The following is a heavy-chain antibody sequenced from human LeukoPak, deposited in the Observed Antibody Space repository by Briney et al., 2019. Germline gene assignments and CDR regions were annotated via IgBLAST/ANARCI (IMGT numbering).Heavy chain of an antibody. J-gene: IGHJ6*02. Sequence: GGSPRLSCAASGFTIRSYYMTWVRQAPGKGLEWVSVIYSGDSTYYADSVKGRVAISRDNSNNTVFLQMNIVRAEDTAVYYCARSYSNHLFGMDVWGQGTTVTVSS. D-gene: IGHD4-11*01. CDR2: IYSGDST. CDR3: ARSYSNHLFGMDV. V-gene: IGHV3-66*01. CDR1: GFTIRSYY.